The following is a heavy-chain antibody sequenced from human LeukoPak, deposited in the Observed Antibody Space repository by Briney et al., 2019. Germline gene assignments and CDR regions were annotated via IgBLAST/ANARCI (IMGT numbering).Heavy chain of an antibody. CDR3: ARDPGGSHLGHWFDP. Sequence: SETLSLTCTVSGGSISNYFWTWIRQPPGKGLEWIGNIYYSGSTSYNPSLKSRVSISVDTSKNQFSLKLSSVTAADTAVYYCARDPGGSHLGHWFDPWGQGTLVTVS. CDR2: IYYSGST. CDR1: GGSISNYF. V-gene: IGHV4-59*01. D-gene: IGHD1-26*01. J-gene: IGHJ5*02.